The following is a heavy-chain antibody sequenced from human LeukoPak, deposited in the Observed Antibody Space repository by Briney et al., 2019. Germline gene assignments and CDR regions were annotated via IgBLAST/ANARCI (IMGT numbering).Heavy chain of an antibody. Sequence: GGSLRLSCAASGFTFSNYVMHWVRQAPGKGLEWVAAVSYDGSSPYHADSVRGRFSISSDHSKNTVYLQMDSLGVEDTAVYYCARERVGTAETFDNWGQGTLVTVSS. CDR3: ARERVGTAETFDN. CDR2: VSYDGSSP. D-gene: IGHD1-26*01. V-gene: IGHV3-30-3*01. CDR1: GFTFSNYV. J-gene: IGHJ4*02.